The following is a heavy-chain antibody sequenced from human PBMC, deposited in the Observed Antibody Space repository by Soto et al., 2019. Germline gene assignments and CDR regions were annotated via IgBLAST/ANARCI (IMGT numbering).Heavy chain of an antibody. CDR2: ISAYNGNT. Sequence: GASVKVSCKASGYTFTSYGISWVRQAPGQGLEWMGWISAYNGNTNYAQKLQGRVTMTTDTSTSTAYMELRSLRSDDTAVYYCAREGYLGLEYCISTSCYAAWFDPWGQGTLVTVSS. CDR3: AREGYLGLEYCISTSCYAAWFDP. J-gene: IGHJ5*02. V-gene: IGHV1-18*01. CDR1: GYTFTSYG. D-gene: IGHD2-2*01.